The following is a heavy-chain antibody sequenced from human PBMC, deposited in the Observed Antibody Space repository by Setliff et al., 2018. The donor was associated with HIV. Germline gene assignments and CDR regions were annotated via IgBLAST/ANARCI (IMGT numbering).Heavy chain of an antibody. J-gene: IGHJ6*03. CDR3: AKDKGYCSGGSCYSYYYYMDV. CDR2: IRYDGSNK. D-gene: IGHD2-15*01. V-gene: IGHV3-30*02. CDR1: GFTFSSYG. Sequence: PGGSLRLSCAASGFTFSSYGMHWVCQAPGKGLEWVAFIRYDGSNKYYADSVKGRFTISRDNSKNTLYLQMNSLRAEDTAVYYCAKDKGYCSGGSCYSYYYYMDVWGKGTTVTVSS.